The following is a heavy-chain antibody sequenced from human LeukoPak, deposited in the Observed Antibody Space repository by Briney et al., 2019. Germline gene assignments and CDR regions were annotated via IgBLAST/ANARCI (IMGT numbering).Heavy chain of an antibody. CDR3: ARAYDFWSGSYGMDV. Sequence: ASVKVSCKASGYTFTSYDINWVRQATGQGLEWMGWMNPNSGNTGYAQKFQGRVTMTRNTSISTAYMELSSLRSEDTAVYYCARAYDFWSGSYGMDVWGQRTTVTVSS. V-gene: IGHV1-8*01. CDR2: MNPNSGNT. CDR1: GYTFTSYD. D-gene: IGHD3-3*01. J-gene: IGHJ6*02.